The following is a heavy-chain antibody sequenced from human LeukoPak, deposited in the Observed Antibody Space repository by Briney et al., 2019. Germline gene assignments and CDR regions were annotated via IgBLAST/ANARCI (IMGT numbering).Heavy chain of an antibody. CDR3: ARDTVILTGYPLPYYYYYMDV. CDR2: INPNSGGT. Sequence: GASVNVSCKASGYIFTVYYMHWVRQAPGQGLEWLGWINPNSGGTNYAQKFQGRVTMTRDTSISTAYMELSRLRSDDTAVYYCARDTVILTGYPLPYYYYYMDVWGKGTTVTISS. D-gene: IGHD3-9*01. V-gene: IGHV1-2*02. J-gene: IGHJ6*03. CDR1: GYIFTVYY.